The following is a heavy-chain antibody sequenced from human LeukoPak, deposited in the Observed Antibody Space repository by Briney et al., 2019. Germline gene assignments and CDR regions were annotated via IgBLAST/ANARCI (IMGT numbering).Heavy chain of an antibody. D-gene: IGHD1-26*01. CDR3: ANQVSRGGIYYHFDF. CDR1: GFTFSSYA. CDR2: ISGSGGTT. J-gene: IGHJ4*02. V-gene: IGHV3-23*01. Sequence: QAGGSLILSCAASGFTFSSYAMSWVRQAPGKGLEWVSSISGSGGTTYYADSVKGRFTISRDISKDTLFLQMSSLRAADTAVYYCANQVSRGGIYYHFDFWGQGTLVTVSS.